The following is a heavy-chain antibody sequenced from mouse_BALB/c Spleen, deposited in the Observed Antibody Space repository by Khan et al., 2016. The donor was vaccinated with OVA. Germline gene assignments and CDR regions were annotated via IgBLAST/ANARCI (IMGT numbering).Heavy chain of an antibody. D-gene: IGHD3-1*01. CDR3: TRGGYGGFAY. CDR1: GYAFTNYQ. Sequence: QMQLKESGAELVKPGASVKLSCKASGYAFTNYQMYWVKQRPGQGLEWIGEINPSNGGTNFNEKFKSKATLTVDKSSSTAYMQLSSLTSEDSAVYYCTRGGYGGFAYGGQGTLVTVAA. CDR2: INPSNGGT. J-gene: IGHJ3*01. V-gene: IGHV1S81*02.